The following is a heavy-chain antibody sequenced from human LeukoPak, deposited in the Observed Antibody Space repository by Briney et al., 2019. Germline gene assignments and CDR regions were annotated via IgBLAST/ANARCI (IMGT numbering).Heavy chain of an antibody. J-gene: IGHJ5*02. Sequence: GDSLKISCQGSGSSFIDYWIGWVRQMPGKGLEWMAVIYPGDSRTRYDPSFQGQVTISADKSINTAYLEWNSLKASDTALYYCACRMFASNWFQPWGQGTLVTVSS. CDR3: ACRMFASNWFQP. D-gene: IGHD3-10*02. CDR1: GSSFIDYW. CDR2: IYPGDSRT. V-gene: IGHV5-51*01.